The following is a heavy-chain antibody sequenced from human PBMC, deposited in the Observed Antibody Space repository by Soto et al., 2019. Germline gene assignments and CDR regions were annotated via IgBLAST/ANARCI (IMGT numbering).Heavy chain of an antibody. D-gene: IGHD3-3*01. V-gene: IGHV1-69*06. CDR1: GYTFTNYA. Sequence: GASVKVSCKTSGYTFTNYAINWVRQAPGQGLEWMGAIIPLFTTVDYAQRFQGRVTITADKSTTTAYMELSSLRSDDTAVYYCARDPDRYYDLLSGPPGYWGQGTLVTVSS. CDR2: IIPLFTTV. CDR3: ARDPDRYYDLLSGPPGY. J-gene: IGHJ4*02.